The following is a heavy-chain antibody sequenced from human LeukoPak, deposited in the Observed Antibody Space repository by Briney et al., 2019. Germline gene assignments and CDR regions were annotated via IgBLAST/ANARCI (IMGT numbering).Heavy chain of an antibody. D-gene: IGHD4-17*01. CDR3: ARDAMTTVINWFDP. J-gene: IGHJ5*02. CDR2: ISSGSSFL. CDR1: GFTFSTYS. Sequence: GGSLRLSCAASGFTFSTYSMNWVRQAPGKGLEWVSSISSGSSFLYYADSVKGRFTISRDNAKNSLYLQMNSLRAEDTAVYYCARDAMTTVINWFDPWGQGTLVTVSS. V-gene: IGHV3-21*01.